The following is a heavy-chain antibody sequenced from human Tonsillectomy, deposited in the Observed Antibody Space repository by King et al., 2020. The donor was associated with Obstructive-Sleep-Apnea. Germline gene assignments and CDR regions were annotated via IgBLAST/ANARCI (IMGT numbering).Heavy chain of an antibody. CDR1: GYSFTSYW. Sequence: QLVQSGAEVKKPGESLKISCKGSGYSFTSYWIGWVRQMPGKGLEWMGIIYPGDSDTRYSPSFQGQVTISADKSISTAYLQWSSLKASDTARYYCARLYCSSTSCQAYYYYGMDVWGQGTTVTVSS. D-gene: IGHD2-2*01. V-gene: IGHV5-51*01. CDR3: ARLYCSSTSCQAYYYYGMDV. CDR2: IYPGDSDT. J-gene: IGHJ6*02.